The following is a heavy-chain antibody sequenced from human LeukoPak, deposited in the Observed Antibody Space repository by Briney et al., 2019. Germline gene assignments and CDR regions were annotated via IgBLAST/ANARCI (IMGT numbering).Heavy chain of an antibody. CDR1: GGSFSGYY. CDR3: ARVVDTAMRDFDY. D-gene: IGHD5-18*01. V-gene: IGHV4-34*01. CDR2: INHSGST. Sequence: ASETLSLTCAVYGGSFSGYYWSWIRQPPGKGLEWIGEINHSGSTNYNPSLKSRVTISVDTSKNQFSLKLSSVTAADTAVYYCARVVDTAMRDFDYWGQGTLVTVSS. J-gene: IGHJ4*02.